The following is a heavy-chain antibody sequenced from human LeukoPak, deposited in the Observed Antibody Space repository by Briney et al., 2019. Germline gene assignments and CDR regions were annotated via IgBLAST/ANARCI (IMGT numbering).Heavy chain of an antibody. J-gene: IGHJ4*02. Sequence: GGSLRLSCAASGFTFSSYAMSWVRQAPGKGLEWVSAISGSGGSTYYADSVKGRFTISRDNSKNTLYLQMNSLRAEDTAVYYCASIRGYSSGWSPGDYWGQGTLVTVSS. CDR3: ASIRGYSSGWSPGDY. CDR2: ISGSGGST. D-gene: IGHD6-19*01. CDR1: GFTFSSYA. V-gene: IGHV3-23*01.